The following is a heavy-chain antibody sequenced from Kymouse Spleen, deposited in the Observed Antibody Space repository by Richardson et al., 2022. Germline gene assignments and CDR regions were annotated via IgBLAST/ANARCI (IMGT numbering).Heavy chain of an antibody. J-gene: IGHJ5*02. CDR2: INHSGST. Sequence: QVQLQQWGAGLLKPSETLSLTCAVYGGSFSGYYWSWIRQPPGKGLEWIGEINHSGSTNYNPSLKSRVTISVDTSKNQFSLKLSSVTAADTAVYYCARGRDYYGSGSSNWFDPWGQGTLVTVSS. CDR3: ARGRDYYGSGSSNWFDP. V-gene: IGHV4-34*01. D-gene: IGHD3-10*01. CDR1: GGSFSGYY.